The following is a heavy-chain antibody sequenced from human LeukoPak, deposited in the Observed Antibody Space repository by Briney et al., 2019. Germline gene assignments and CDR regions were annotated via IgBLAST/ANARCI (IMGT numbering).Heavy chain of an antibody. D-gene: IGHD5-24*01. J-gene: IGHJ4*02. CDR3: ARTKEMASISYRDS. CDR2: IKKDGSEK. V-gene: IGHV3-7*01. Sequence: GGSLRLSCAASGFMFSSYWMSWVRQAPGKGLEWVANIKKDGSEKYYVDSVKGRFTISRDNAKNSLYLQMNSLRAEDTAVYYCARTKEMASISYRDSWGQGTLVTVSS. CDR1: GFMFSSYW.